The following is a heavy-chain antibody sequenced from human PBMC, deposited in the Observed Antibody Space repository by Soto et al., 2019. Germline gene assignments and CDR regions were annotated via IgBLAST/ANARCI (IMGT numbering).Heavy chain of an antibody. Sequence: ETLSLTCGVYNGSFSDYFWNGIRQPPGKGLEWIGEIKESGFATYNPSLKRRVTMSVDTANNQFSLKVTSVTAADTAVYYCARGKSSGPLYYFDTWGQGTLVTVSS. CDR1: NGSFSDYF. D-gene: IGHD6-19*01. V-gene: IGHV4-34*01. CDR3: ARGKSSGPLYYFDT. CDR2: IKESGFA. J-gene: IGHJ4*02.